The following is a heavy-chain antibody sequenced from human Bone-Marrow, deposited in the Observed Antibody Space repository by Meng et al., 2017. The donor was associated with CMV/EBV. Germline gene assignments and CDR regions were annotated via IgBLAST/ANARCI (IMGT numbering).Heavy chain of an antibody. CDR2: ITPTRGGK. Sequence: VRGGQGGGGGEAPGGPVKASAKASGTTFPGYVRHGGRRAPGQGFGWRGWITPTRGGKNYAKKFQGRGTRPRETSISPAYMELGRLRSDETAVYSLAGGGEWLEWGDFDYWGQGTLVTVSS. CDR3: AGGGEWLEWGDFDY. D-gene: IGHD6-19*01. J-gene: IGHJ4*02. V-gene: IGHV1-2*02. CDR1: GTTFPGYV.